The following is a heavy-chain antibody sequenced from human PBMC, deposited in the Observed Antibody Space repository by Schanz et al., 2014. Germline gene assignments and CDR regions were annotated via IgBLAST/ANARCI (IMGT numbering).Heavy chain of an antibody. CDR1: GFTFSSYS. V-gene: IGHV3-21*01. Sequence: EVQLFSSFLGLVKPGGSLRLSCAASGFTFSSYSMHWIRQAPGKGLEWVSYIPVGNNYIYYADSVKGRFTISRDNPKNSLYLQMNSLRVEDTAVYYCAREDMLRGIRAFDIWGQGTMVTVSS. D-gene: IGHD3-10*01. CDR3: AREDMLRGIRAFDI. J-gene: IGHJ3*02. CDR2: IPVGNNYI.